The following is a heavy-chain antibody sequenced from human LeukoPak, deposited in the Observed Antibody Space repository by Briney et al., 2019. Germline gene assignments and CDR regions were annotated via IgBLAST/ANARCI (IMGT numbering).Heavy chain of an antibody. V-gene: IGHV1-2*06. Sequence: ASVKVSCKTSGYTFIDYYIHWIRQAPGQGLEWMGRINPTTGGTDFAQKFQGKVSMTRDTSISTAYMELSRLGSDDTAVYYCATLGEDNTDTPFDYWGQGTLVTVSS. CDR1: GYTFIDYY. D-gene: IGHD3-16*01. CDR3: ATLGEDNTDTPFDY. J-gene: IGHJ4*02. CDR2: INPTTGGT.